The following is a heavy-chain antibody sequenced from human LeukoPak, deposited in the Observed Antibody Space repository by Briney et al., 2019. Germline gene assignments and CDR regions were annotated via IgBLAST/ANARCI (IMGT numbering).Heavy chain of an antibody. Sequence: GGSLRLSCAASGFTFSSYGMNWVRQAPGKGLEWVSSISSSSSYIYYADSVKGRFTISRDNAKNSLYLQMNSLRAEDTAVYYCAREDYDFWSGLALGAFDIWGQGTMVTVSS. V-gene: IGHV3-21*01. J-gene: IGHJ3*02. CDR2: ISSSSSYI. D-gene: IGHD3-3*01. CDR1: GFTFSSYG. CDR3: AREDYDFWSGLALGAFDI.